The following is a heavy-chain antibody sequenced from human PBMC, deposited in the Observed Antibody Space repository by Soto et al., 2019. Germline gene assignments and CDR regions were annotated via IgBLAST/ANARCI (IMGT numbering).Heavy chain of an antibody. CDR3: ESGNGDY. Sequence: GGSLRLSCAASAFTFRSSSMSWVRQAPGKGLEWVSAISSSGDSTHYADSVKGRFTISRDNSKNTLFLQMNSLRVEDTAIYYCESGNGDYWGQGSRVTVPS. V-gene: IGHV3-23*01. CDR1: AFTFRSSS. CDR2: ISSSGDST. D-gene: IGHD1-1*01. J-gene: IGHJ4*02.